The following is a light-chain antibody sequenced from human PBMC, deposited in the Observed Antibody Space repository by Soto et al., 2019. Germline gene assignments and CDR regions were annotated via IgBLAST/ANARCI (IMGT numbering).Light chain of an antibody. CDR2: ANT. J-gene: IGLJ3*02. V-gene: IGLV1-40*01. CDR1: SSNIGAGYD. Sequence: HSVLTQPPSVSGAPGQRVTISCTGSSSNIGAGYDVHWYQQLPGTAPTLLISANTDRPSGVPDRFSGSKSGTSASLAITGLQTEDEADYYCQSFDSSLTGWVFGGGTKLTVL. CDR3: QSFDSSLTGWV.